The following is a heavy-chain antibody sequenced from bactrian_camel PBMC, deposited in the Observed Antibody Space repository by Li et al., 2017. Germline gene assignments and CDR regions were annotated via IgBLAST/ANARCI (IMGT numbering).Heavy chain of an antibody. V-gene: IGHV3S53*01. D-gene: IGHD1*01. CDR2: IYTGGGDA. J-gene: IGHJ4*01. Sequence: HVQLVESGGGSVQAGGSLRLSCAASGYIYSGNCVAWFRQAPGKEREVVAHIYTGGGDAIYSDSVKGRFTIVQDKAKNAVYLQMNNLKPEDSGMYYCAADIRNPDLHPGESGCSAFQYWGQGTQVTVS. CDR1: GYIYSGNC. CDR3: AADIRNPDLHPGESGCSAFQY.